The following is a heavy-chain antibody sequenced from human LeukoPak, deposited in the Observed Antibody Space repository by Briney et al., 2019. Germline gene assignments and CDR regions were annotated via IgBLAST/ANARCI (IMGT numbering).Heavy chain of an antibody. V-gene: IGHV4-31*03. Sequence: SETLSLTCTVSGGSISSGGYYWSWIRQHPGKGLEWIEYIYYSGSTYYNPSLKSRVTISVGTSKNQFSLKLSSVTAADTAVYYCAREHSSGYFDYWGQGTLVTVSS. J-gene: IGHJ4*02. D-gene: IGHD6-19*01. CDR2: IYYSGST. CDR3: AREHSSGYFDY. CDR1: GGSISSGGYY.